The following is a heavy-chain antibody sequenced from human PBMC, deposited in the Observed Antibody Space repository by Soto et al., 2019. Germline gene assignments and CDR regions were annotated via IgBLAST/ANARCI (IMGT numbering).Heavy chain of an antibody. J-gene: IGHJ4*02. CDR2: VSYDGHNK. Sequence: GGSLRRSCGASGFTFSGYGMHWVRQAPGNGLEWVSFVSYDGHNKYYGDSVRGRFTIARDNSKRTLFLHMNSLRKEDTAVYYCTFSDSSEVDHWGQGALVTVSS. V-gene: IGHV3-30*03. CDR1: GFTFSGYG. D-gene: IGHD6-6*01. CDR3: TFSDSSEVDH.